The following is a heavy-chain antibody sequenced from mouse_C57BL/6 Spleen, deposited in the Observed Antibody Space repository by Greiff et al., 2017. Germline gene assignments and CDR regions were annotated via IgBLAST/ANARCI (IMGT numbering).Heavy chain of an antibody. CDR3: VYYGYDGYAMDY. CDR2: IYPGDGDT. Sequence: VQLQQSGPELVKPGASVKISCKASGYAFSSSWMNWVKQRPGKGLEWIGRIYPGDGDTNYNGKFKGKATLTAAKSSSTAYMQLRSLTSEDSAVYFCVYYGYDGYAMDYWGQGTSVTVSS. V-gene: IGHV1-82*01. J-gene: IGHJ4*01. D-gene: IGHD2-2*01. CDR1: GYAFSSSW.